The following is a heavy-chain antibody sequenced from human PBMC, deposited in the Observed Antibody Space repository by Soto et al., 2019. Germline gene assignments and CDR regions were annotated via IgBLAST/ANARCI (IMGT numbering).Heavy chain of an antibody. CDR1: GGTFSSYA. J-gene: IGHJ6*02. D-gene: IGHD3-10*01. CDR2: IIPIFGTA. CDR3: ASHYYYGSADYYYGMDV. V-gene: IGHV1-69*01. Sequence: QVQLVQSGAEVKKPGSSVKVSCKASGGTFSSYAISWVRQAPGQGLEWMGGIIPIFGTANYAQKFQGRVTITADESTTTAYMELSSVRSEDTAVYYCASHYYYGSADYYYGMDVWGQGTTVTVSS.